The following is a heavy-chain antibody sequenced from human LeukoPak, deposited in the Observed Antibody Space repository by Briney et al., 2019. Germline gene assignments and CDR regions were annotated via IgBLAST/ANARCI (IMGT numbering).Heavy chain of an antibody. V-gene: IGHV3-23*01. CDR3: AKAPYGSGSYYVNF. D-gene: IGHD3-10*01. CDR1: GLTFSDAW. J-gene: IGHJ4*02. Sequence: GGSLRLSCVLSGLTFSDAWMSWVRQAPGKGLEWVSAIRGAGDITDYADSVKGRFTISRDNSKNTLYLQMSSLRAEDTAIYYCAKAPYGSGSYYVNFWGQGTLVTVSS. CDR2: IRGAGDIT.